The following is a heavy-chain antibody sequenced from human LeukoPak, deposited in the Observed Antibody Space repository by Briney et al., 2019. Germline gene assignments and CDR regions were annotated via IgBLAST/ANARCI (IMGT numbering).Heavy chain of an antibody. D-gene: IGHD3-22*01. Sequence: ASVRVSCKASGYTFTNYAMNWVRQAPGQGLEWMGWMNTNTGNPTYAQGFTGRFVFSLDTSVSTAYLQISSLKTEDTAVYYCAVLSYDSSGYYYPFDYWGQGTLVTVSS. CDR2: MNTNTGNP. J-gene: IGHJ4*02. CDR1: GYTFTNYA. V-gene: IGHV7-4-1*02. CDR3: AVLSYDSSGYYYPFDY.